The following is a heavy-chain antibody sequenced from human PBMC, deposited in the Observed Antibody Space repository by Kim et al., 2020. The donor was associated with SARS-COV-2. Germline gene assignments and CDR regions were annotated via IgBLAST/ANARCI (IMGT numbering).Heavy chain of an antibody. J-gene: IGHJ6*02. D-gene: IGHD2-2*01. V-gene: IGHV4-59*13. CDR3: ARDSAYCSSTSCSYGMDV. Sequence: SETLSLTCTVSGGSISSYYWSWIRQPPGKGLEWIGYIYYSGSTNYNPSLKSRVTISVDTSKNQFSLKLSSVTAADTAVYYCARDSAYCSSTSCSYGMDVWGQGTTVTVSS. CDR1: GGSISSYY. CDR2: IYYSGST.